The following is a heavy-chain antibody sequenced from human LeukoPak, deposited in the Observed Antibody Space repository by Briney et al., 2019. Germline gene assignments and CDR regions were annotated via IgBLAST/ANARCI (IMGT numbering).Heavy chain of an antibody. CDR3: ARGGIAVAGTLNY. Sequence: ASVKVSCKASGYTFTGYYMHWVRQAPGQGLEWMGWMNPNSGNTGYAQKFQGRVTITRNTSISTAYMELSSLRSEDTAVYYCARGGIAVAGTLNYWGQGTLVTVSS. CDR2: MNPNSGNT. CDR1: GYTFTGYY. V-gene: IGHV1-8*03. J-gene: IGHJ4*02. D-gene: IGHD6-19*01.